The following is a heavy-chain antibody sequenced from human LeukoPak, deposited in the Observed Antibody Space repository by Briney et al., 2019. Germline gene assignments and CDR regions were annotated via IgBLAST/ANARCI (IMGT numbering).Heavy chain of an antibody. J-gene: IGHJ4*02. CDR2: IYYIGST. CDR3: ARGVARSSKFHFSYYFDY. Sequence: SETLSLTCTVSGGSISSSSYYWGWIRQPPGKGLEWIGSIYYIGSTYYDPSLKSRVTISVDTSKTQFSLKLSSVTAADTAVYYCARGVARSSKFHFSYYFDYWGQGTLVTVSS. D-gene: IGHD6-6*01. V-gene: IGHV4-39*07. CDR1: GGSISSSSYY.